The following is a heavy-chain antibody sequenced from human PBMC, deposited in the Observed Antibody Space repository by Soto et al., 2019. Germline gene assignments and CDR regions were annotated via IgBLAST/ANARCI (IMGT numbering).Heavy chain of an antibody. CDR1: GVSLGTYS. CDR3: AKDVIPPPI. V-gene: IGHV3-23*01. Sequence: RWSLRLACAASGVSLGTYSMTWVRQAPGKGLEWVSSLRDSGSNTYYADSVKGRFTISRDNSKKTLFLQMNSLRAEDTAVYYCAKDVIPPPIWGQGTTVTVSS. CDR2: LRDSGSNT. J-gene: IGHJ6*02. D-gene: IGHD2-21*01.